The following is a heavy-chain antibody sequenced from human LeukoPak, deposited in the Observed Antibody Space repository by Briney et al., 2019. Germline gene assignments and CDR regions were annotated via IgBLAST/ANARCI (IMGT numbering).Heavy chain of an antibody. V-gene: IGHV4-59*01. CDR2: IYYSGST. CDR3: ARDYGNRNWFDP. CDR1: GGSISSYY. Sequence: SEALSLTCTVSGGSISSYYWSWIRQPPGKGLEWIGYIYYSGSTKSNPSLKSRVTISVDTSKNQFSLQLSSVTAADTAVYYCARDYGNRNWFDPWGQGTLVTVSS. J-gene: IGHJ5*02. D-gene: IGHD1-14*01.